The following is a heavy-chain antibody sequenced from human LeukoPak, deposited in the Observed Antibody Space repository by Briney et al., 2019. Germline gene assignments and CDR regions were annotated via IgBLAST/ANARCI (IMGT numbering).Heavy chain of an antibody. V-gene: IGHV3-30*02. CDR1: GFTFTNYG. CDR3: AKEHGGSSWYEDAFDI. CDR2: IHYDVSKK. Sequence: GGSLRLSCAASGFTFTNYGIHWVRQAPGKGLEWVAFIHYDVSKKYYADSVKGRFTISRDNSKNTLYLQMNSLRAEDTAVYYCAKEHGGSSWYEDAFDIWGQGTMVTVSS. J-gene: IGHJ3*02. D-gene: IGHD6-13*01.